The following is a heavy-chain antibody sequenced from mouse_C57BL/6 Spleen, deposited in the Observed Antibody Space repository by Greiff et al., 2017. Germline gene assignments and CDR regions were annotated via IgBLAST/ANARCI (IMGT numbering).Heavy chain of an antibody. V-gene: IGHV1-74*01. CDR1: GYTFTSYW. Sequence: QVQLQQPGAELVKPGASVKVSCKASGYTFTSYWMHWVQQRPGQGLEWIGRIHPSDSDTNYNQQFKGKATLTVAKSTSTAYMQLSSLTSVDSAVYYCARGGPYDPYFDYWAKGTTLTVSS. J-gene: IGHJ2*01. D-gene: IGHD2-3*01. CDR3: ARGGPYDPYFDY. CDR2: IHPSDSDT.